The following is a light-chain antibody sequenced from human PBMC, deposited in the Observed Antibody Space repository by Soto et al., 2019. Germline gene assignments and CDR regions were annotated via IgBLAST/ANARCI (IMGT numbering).Light chain of an antibody. CDR1: QSVSSSY. J-gene: IGKJ5*01. CDR3: KQRSNWPPT. V-gene: IGKV3D-20*02. Sequence: EIVLTQSPGTLSLSPGERATLSCRASQSVSSSYLAWYQQKPGQAPKLLIYDTSSRATGIPDRFSGSGSGTDFTLTISRLEPEDFAVYYCKQRSNWPPTFGQGTRLEIK. CDR2: DTS.